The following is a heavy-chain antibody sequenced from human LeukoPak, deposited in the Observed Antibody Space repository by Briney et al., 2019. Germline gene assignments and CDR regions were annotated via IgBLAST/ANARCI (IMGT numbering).Heavy chain of an antibody. CDR1: GYTFTGYY. Sequence: ASVTVSRKASGYTFTGYYMHWVRQAPGQGLEWMGWINPNSGGTNYAQKFQGRVTMTRDTSISTAYMELSRLRSDDTAVYYCARDRKARGYCSSTSCPSWFDPWGQGTLVTVSS. CDR2: INPNSGGT. J-gene: IGHJ5*02. CDR3: ARDRKARGYCSSTSCPSWFDP. V-gene: IGHV1-2*02. D-gene: IGHD2-2*01.